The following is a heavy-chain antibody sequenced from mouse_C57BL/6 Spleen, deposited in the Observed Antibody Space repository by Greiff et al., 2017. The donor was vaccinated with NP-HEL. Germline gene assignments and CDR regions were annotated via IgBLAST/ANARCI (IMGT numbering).Heavy chain of an antibody. CDR2: IDPSDSET. D-gene: IGHD1-1*01. J-gene: IGHJ4*01. CDR3: ARSPPHTVGAQLYAMDY. CDR1: GYTFTSYW. V-gene: IGHV1-52*01. Sequence: QVQLQQPGAELVRPGSSVKLSCKASGYTFTSYWMHWVKQRPIQGLEWIGNIDPSDSETHYNQQFKDKATLTVDKSSSTAYMQHSSLTTGDSAVYYCARSPPHTVGAQLYAMDYWGQGTSVTVSS.